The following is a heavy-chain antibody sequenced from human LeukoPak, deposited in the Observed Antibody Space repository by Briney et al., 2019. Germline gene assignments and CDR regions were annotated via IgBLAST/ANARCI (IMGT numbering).Heavy chain of an antibody. CDR3: AKDYSFSNFN. CDR2: INERGSET. D-gene: IGHD2-15*01. V-gene: IGHV3-7*01. Sequence: GGSLRLSCAASGFTFSNYWMTWVRQAPGKGLEWVANINERGSETYYADYVKGRFTISRDNTKKSLFLQLNSLSVEDTAMYYCAKDYSFSNFNWGQGTLVTVSS. CDR1: GFTFSNYW. J-gene: IGHJ4*02.